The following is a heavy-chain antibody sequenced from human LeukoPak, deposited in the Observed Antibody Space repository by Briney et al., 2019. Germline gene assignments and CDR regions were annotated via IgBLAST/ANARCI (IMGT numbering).Heavy chain of an antibody. J-gene: IGHJ4*02. CDR3: ATDDYSGLLDY. CDR2: VDPEDGET. V-gene: IGHV1-69-2*01. D-gene: IGHD4-11*01. Sequence: GASVKVSCKVSGYTFTDYYMHWVQQAPGKWLEWMGLVDPEDGETIYAEKFQGRVTITADTSTDTAYMELSSLRSEDTAVYYCATDDYSGLLDYWGQGTLVTVSS. CDR1: GYTFTDYY.